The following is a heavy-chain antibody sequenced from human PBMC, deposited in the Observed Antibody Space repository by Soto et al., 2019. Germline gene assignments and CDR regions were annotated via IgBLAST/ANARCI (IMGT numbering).Heavy chain of an antibody. CDR1: GGSISSSSYY. J-gene: IGHJ4*02. Sequence: SETLSLTCTVSGGSISSSSYYWGWIRQPPGKGLEWIGSISSSGSTYYKPSLKSRLTISVDTSKNQFSLKLNSVTAADTAVYYCARASNKRGYSYGPDYWGRGPLVTVSS. D-gene: IGHD5-18*01. CDR2: ISSSGST. V-gene: IGHV4-39*07. CDR3: ARASNKRGYSYGPDY.